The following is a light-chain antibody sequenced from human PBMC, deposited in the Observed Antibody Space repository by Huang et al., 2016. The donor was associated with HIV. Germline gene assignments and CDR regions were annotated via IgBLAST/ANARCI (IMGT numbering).Light chain of an antibody. V-gene: IGKV1-39*01. CDR3: QQSYSLPRT. CDR1: QCISSY. CDR2: AAS. Sequence: DIQMTQSPSSLSASVGDSVTITCRTTQCISSYLNWYQQEPLKAPKFLLYAASTLQSGVPSRFSGRGSGTDYPLTISSLQPEDSATYFCQQSYSLPRTFGQGTKVEIK. J-gene: IGKJ1*01.